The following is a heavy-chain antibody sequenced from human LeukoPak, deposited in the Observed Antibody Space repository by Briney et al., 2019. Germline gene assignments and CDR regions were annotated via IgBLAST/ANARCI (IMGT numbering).Heavy chain of an antibody. J-gene: IGHJ4*02. CDR2: INHSGST. D-gene: IGHD5-24*01. Sequence: SETLSLTCAVYGGSFSGYYWSWIRQPPGKGLEWSGEINHSGSTNYNPSLKSRVTISVDTSKNQFSLKLSSVTAADTAVYYCARVKGDGYNPFDYWGQGTLVTVSS. CDR3: ARVKGDGYNPFDY. V-gene: IGHV4-34*01. CDR1: GGSFSGYY.